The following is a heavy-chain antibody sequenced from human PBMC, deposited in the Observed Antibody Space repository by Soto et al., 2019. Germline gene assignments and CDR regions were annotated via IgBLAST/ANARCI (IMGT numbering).Heavy chain of an antibody. CDR1: GFTFSTYA. CDR3: VKGYWKGDV. J-gene: IGHJ6*02. D-gene: IGHD1-1*01. Sequence: EVQLLESGGGLVQPGGSLRLSCAASGFTFSTYAMHWVRQAPGNGLEWVSAISGSGGSIHYADSVKGRFTSSRDNSKNTLYLQMNILRDEDTAVYHCVKGYWKGDVWGQGTTVTVSS. CDR2: ISGSGGSI. V-gene: IGHV3-23*01.